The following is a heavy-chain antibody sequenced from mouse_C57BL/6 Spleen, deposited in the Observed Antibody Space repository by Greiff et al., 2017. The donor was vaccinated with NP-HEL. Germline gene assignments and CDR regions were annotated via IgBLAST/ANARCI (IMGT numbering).Heavy chain of an antibody. CDR1: GYSFTSYY. J-gene: IGHJ4*01. Sequence: VQGVESGPELVKPGASVKISCKASGYSFTSYYIHWVKQRPGQGLEWIGWIYPGSGNTKYNEKFKGKATLTADTSSSTAYMQLSSLTSEDSAVYYCARKEAMDYWGQGTSVTVSS. V-gene: IGHV1-66*01. CDR2: IYPGSGNT. CDR3: ARKEAMDY.